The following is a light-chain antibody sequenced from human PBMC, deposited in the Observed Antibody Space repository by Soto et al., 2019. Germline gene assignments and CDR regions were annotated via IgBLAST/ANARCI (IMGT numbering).Light chain of an antibody. CDR3: CSYTRSGTLI. CDR2: DVS. J-gene: IGLJ1*01. Sequence: QSALTQPASVSGSPEQSITISCVGTSGDIGDYNYVSWYQQRPGKVPKVIIYDVSNRPSGVSYRFSGTKSGNTASLTVSGLQAEDEADYYCCSYTRSGTLIFGTGTKVTVL. V-gene: IGLV2-14*01. CDR1: SGDIGDYNY.